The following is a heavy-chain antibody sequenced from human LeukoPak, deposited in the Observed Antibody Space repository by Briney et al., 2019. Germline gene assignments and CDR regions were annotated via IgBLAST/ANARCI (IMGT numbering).Heavy chain of an antibody. CDR1: GGTFSSYA. V-gene: IGHV1-69*13. CDR2: IIPIFGTA. J-gene: IGHJ4*02. CDR3: ARTPRHWLYGDYFDY. D-gene: IGHD3-9*01. Sequence: ASVKVSCKASGGTFSSYAISWVRQAPGQGLEWMGGIIPIFGTANYAQKFQGRVTITADESTSTAYMELSSLRSEDTAVYYCARTPRHWLYGDYFDYWGQGTLVTVSS.